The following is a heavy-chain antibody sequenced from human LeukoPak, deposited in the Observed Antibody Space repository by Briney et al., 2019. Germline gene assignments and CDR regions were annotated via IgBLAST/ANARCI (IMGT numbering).Heavy chain of an antibody. CDR3: ARDRSPDIVVVPAALDY. CDR2: INPSGGST. D-gene: IGHD2-2*01. J-gene: IGHJ4*02. Sequence: ASVKVSCKASGYTFTSYYMHWVRQVPGQGLEWMGIINPSGGSTSYAQKFQGRVTMTRDTSTSTVYMELSSLRSEDTAVYYCARDRSPDIVVVPAALDYWGQGTLVTVSS. CDR1: GYTFTSYY. V-gene: IGHV1-46*01.